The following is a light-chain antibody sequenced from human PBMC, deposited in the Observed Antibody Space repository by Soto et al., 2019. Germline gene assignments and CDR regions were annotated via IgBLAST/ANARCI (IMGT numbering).Light chain of an antibody. CDR3: VSFTSSTTYV. CDR2: DVA. CDR1: SSDVGGSNF. J-gene: IGLJ1*01. Sequence: QSALTQPASVSASPGQSITISCTGTSSDVGGSNFVSWYQQHPGKPPKLIIYDVATRPSGVSNRFSGSNSGSTASLIISRLQTEDEADYYCVSFTSSTTYVFGSGTQLTVL. V-gene: IGLV2-14*03.